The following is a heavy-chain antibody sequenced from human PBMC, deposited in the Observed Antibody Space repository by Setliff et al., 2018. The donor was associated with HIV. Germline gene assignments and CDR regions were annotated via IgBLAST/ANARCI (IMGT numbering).Heavy chain of an antibody. J-gene: IGHJ6*03. CDR2: IKAGNGNT. D-gene: IGHD3-16*01. CDR3: ARGGKFRYYYYMDV. Sequence: ASVKVSCKASGYTFTSYAMHWVRQAPGQRLEWMGWIKAGNGNTKYSQEFQGRVTITRDTSASTAYMELSSLRTEDMAVYYCARGGKFRYYYYMDVWGKGTTVTVSS. CDR1: GYTFTSYA. V-gene: IGHV1-3*03.